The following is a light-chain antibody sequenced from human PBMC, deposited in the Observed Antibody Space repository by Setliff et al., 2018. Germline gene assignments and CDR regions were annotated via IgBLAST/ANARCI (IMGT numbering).Light chain of an antibody. CDR3: STWDYSLRTQV. J-gene: IGLJ1*01. CDR2: GNF. CDR1: SDNIGRNA. Sequence: QSVLTQAASVSGTVGQKVTLSCTGESDNIGRNAVGWYQQSSHGAPKTVMLGNFLPSGIPDRFSGSKSGTTASLTISGLQLEDEADYYCSTWDYSLRTQVFGTGTKVTVL. V-gene: IGLV1-44*01.